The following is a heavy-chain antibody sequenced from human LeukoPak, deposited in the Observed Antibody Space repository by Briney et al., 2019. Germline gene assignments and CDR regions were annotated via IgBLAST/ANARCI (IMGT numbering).Heavy chain of an antibody. CDR1: GFTVSSND. CDR2: IYSGRST. D-gene: IGHD1-26*01. Sequence: PGESLRLSCAASGFTVSSNDMSWVRQAPGKGLEWVSLIYSGRSTYYADSVKGRFIISRDNSKNTLYLQMNSLRAEDTAVYYCARYSGTFSNSYFDCWGQGTLVTVSS. CDR3: ARYSGTFSNSYFDC. J-gene: IGHJ4*02. V-gene: IGHV3-66*01.